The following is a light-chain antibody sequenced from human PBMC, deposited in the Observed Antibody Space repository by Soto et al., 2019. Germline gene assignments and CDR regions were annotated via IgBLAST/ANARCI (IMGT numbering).Light chain of an antibody. CDR3: GAWDDSLNGWV. Sequence: QSALTQPPSVSGSPGQSVTISCTGTSTDFVSYNRVSWYQQPPGTAPKLIIYEASNRPSGVPGRFSGSKSGNTASLTISGLQAADEADYHCGAWDDSLNGWVFGGGTKLTVL. CDR2: EAS. CDR1: STDFVSYNR. J-gene: IGLJ3*02. V-gene: IGLV2-18*01.